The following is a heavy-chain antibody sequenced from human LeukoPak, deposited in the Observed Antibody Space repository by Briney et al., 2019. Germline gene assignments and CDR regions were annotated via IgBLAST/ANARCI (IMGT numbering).Heavy chain of an antibody. Sequence: RAATLSLTCAVSGGSSSSGIYYWGWVREPPVKGLAWIWYIYCSGSTNYNSSLQSRITISIDTTKNQFSLKLRSVTAAATAVYYCARVTGYMIEDYFDYWGQGTLVTVSS. CDR2: IYCSGST. CDR3: ARVTGYMIEDYFDY. D-gene: IGHD3-22*01. J-gene: IGHJ4*02. V-gene: IGHV4-61*01. CDR1: GGSSSSGIYY.